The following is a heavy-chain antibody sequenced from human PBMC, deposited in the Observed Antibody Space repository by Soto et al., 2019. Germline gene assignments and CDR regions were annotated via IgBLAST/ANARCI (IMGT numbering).Heavy chain of an antibody. CDR1: GFNFGSYA. V-gene: IGHV3-23*01. J-gene: IGHJ4*02. D-gene: IGHD5-18*01. Sequence: EEQLLESGGGLVQPGGSLRLSCAASGFNFGSYAMGWVRQAPGKGLEWVSGVSGSGGSPYYADSVKGRLTISKDKSKNTPYLDLNNLRPEDTAVYFCVKGKESGYRGAFDSWGQGTMVTVSS. CDR3: VKGKESGYRGAFDS. CDR2: VSGSGGSP.